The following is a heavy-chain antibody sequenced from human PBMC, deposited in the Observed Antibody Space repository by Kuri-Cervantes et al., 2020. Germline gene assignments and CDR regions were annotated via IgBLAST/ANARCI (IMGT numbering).Heavy chain of an antibody. Sequence: GESLKISCAASGFTFSSYAMSWVRQAPGKGLEWVSSISSSSSYIYYADSVKGRFTISRDNAKNSLYLQMNSLRAEDTAVYYCARGRRGEPRAFDYWGQGTLVTVSS. CDR2: ISSSSSYI. V-gene: IGHV3-21*01. J-gene: IGHJ4*02. CDR3: ARGRRGEPRAFDY. D-gene: IGHD3-10*01. CDR1: GFTFSSYA.